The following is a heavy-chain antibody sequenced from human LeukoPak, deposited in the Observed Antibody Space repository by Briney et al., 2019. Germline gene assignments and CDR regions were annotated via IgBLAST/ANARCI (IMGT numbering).Heavy chain of an antibody. CDR2: IYYTGNT. D-gene: IGHD3-10*01. V-gene: IGHV4-59*08. J-gene: IGHJ4*02. CDR1: GVSMSSYY. Sequence: SETLSLTCTVSGVSMSSYYWTWIRQPPGKGLEWIGYIYYTGNTNYNPSLKSRVTISADTSKNQFSLKLNSVTAADTADYYSARRARATVRGDYFDYWGPGTLVTVSS. CDR3: ARRARATVRGDYFDY.